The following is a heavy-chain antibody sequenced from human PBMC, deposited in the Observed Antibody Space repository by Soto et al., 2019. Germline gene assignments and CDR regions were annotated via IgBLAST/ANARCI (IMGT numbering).Heavy chain of an antibody. J-gene: IGHJ5*02. CDR2: IIPIFGTA. CDR3: AREAILGYCISTSCPNWFDP. D-gene: IGHD2-2*01. V-gene: IGHV1-69*13. Sequence: SVKVSCKASGGTFSSYAISWVRQAPGQGLEWMGGIIPIFGTANYAQKFQGRVTITADESTSTAYMELSSLRSEDTAVYYCAREAILGYCISTSCPNWFDPWGQGTLVTVSS. CDR1: GGTFSSYA.